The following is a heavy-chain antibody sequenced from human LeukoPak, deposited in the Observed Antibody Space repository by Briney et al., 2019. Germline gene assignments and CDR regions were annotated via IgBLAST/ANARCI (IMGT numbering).Heavy chain of an antibody. Sequence: PGGSLRLSCAASGFTFSSYAMHWVRQAPGKGLEWVAVISYDGSNKYYADSVKGRFTISRDNSKNTLYLQMNSLRAEDTAVYYCAKVADSSGYDYWGQGTLVTVSS. CDR2: ISYDGSNK. D-gene: IGHD3-22*01. J-gene: IGHJ4*02. CDR3: AKVADSSGYDY. CDR1: GFTFSSYA. V-gene: IGHV3-30*04.